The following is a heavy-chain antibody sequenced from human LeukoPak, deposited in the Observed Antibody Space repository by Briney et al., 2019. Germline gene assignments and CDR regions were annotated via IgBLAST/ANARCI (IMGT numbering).Heavy chain of an antibody. CDR3: ARGEDIVLSTDY. D-gene: IGHD5-12*01. V-gene: IGHV3-21*04. CDR2: IDDPNSYK. Sequence: GGSLRLSCATSGFRFSNSAFNWVRQAPGKGLEWVSSIDDPNSYKYYADSVRGRFTVSRDNAKNSLYLQMNSLRAEDTAVYYCARGEDIVLSTDYWGQGTLVTASS. CDR1: GFRFSNSA. J-gene: IGHJ4*02.